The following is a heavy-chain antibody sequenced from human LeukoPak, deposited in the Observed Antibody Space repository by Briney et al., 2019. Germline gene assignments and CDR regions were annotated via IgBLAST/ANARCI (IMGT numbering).Heavy chain of an antibody. D-gene: IGHD6-19*01. CDR2: IYYSGST. J-gene: IGHJ4*02. CDR3: ARAASGWSPGY. CDR1: GASISSSS. Sequence: SETLSLTCTVSGASISSSSWNWIRQPPGKGLEWIGRIYYSGSTNYNPSLKSRVTISVDTSKNQFSLRLRSVTAADTAVYYCARAASGWSPGYWSQGTLVTVSS. V-gene: IGHV4-59*12.